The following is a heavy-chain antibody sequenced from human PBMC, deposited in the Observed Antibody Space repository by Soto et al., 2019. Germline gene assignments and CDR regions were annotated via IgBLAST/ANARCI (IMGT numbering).Heavy chain of an antibody. CDR3: ARGPMTTVTTYYYYMDV. D-gene: IGHD4-17*01. CDR1: GGSISSGGYY. Sequence: SETLSLTCTVSGGSISSGGYYWSWIRQHPGKGLEWIGYIYYSGSTYYNPSLKSRVTISVDTSKNQFSLKLSSVTAADTAVYYCARGPMTTVTTYYYYMDVWGKGTTVTVSS. J-gene: IGHJ6*03. CDR2: IYYSGST. V-gene: IGHV4-31*03.